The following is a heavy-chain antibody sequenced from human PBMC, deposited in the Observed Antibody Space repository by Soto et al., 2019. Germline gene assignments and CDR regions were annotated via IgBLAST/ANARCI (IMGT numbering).Heavy chain of an antibody. V-gene: IGHV1-3*01. D-gene: IGHD3-3*01. Sequence: GASVKVSCKASGYTFTSYAMHWVRQAPGQRLEWMGWINAGNGNTKYSQKFQGRVTITRDTSASTAYMELSSLRSEDTAVYYCARMYDFWSGYYTGTGYYFDYWGQGTLVTVSS. CDR1: GYTFTSYA. CDR3: ARMYDFWSGYYTGTGYYFDY. CDR2: INAGNGNT. J-gene: IGHJ4*02.